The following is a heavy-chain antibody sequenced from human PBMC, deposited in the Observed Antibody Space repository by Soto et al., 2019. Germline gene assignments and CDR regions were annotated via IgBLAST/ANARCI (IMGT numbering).Heavy chain of an antibody. CDR1: GYTLTELS. V-gene: IGHV1-24*01. CDR3: ATCSQGELRYYYYGMDV. Sequence: GASVKVSCKVSGYTLTELSMHWVRQAPGKGLEWMGCFDPEDGETSYAQKFQGRVTMTEDTSTDTAYMELSSLRSEDTAVYYCATCSQGELRYYYYGMDVWGQGTTVTVSS. J-gene: IGHJ6*02. D-gene: IGHD1-26*01. CDR2: FDPEDGET.